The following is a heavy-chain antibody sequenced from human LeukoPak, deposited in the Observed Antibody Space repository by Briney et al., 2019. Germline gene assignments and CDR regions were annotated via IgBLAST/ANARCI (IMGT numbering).Heavy chain of an antibody. CDR3: ARLHYDSSGYYYFVY. V-gene: IGHV4-59*08. CDR2: IYYSGIT. D-gene: IGHD3-22*01. CDR1: GGSISSDY. J-gene: IGHJ4*02. Sequence: SETLSLTCTVYGGSISSDYWSWIRQPPGKGMEWIGYIYYSGITNYNPSLKSRVTISVDTSKNQFSLKLSSVTAADTAVYYCARLHYDSSGYYYFVYWGQGTLVTVSS.